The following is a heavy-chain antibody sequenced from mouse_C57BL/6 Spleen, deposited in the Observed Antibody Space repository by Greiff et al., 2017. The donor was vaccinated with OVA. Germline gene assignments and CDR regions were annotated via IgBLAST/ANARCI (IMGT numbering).Heavy chain of an antibody. Sequence: VQRVESGPGLVAPSQSLSITCTVSGFSLTSYAISWVRQPPGKGLEWLGVIWTGGGTNYNSALKSRLSISKDNSKSQVFLKMNSLQTDDTARYYCASLATGYGNYGGIYYAMDYWGQGTSVTVSS. CDR2: IWTGGGT. CDR3: ASLATGYGNYGGIYYAMDY. V-gene: IGHV2-9-1*01. J-gene: IGHJ4*01. CDR1: GFSLTSYA. D-gene: IGHD2-1*01.